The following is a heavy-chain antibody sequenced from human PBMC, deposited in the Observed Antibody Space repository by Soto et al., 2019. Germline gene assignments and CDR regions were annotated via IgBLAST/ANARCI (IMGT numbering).Heavy chain of an antibody. CDR2: INGDACDT. J-gene: IGHJ4*02. D-gene: IGHD3-22*01. Sequence: EVQLVESGGGLLQPGGSLRLSCAASGFTFSDYWMHWVRQAPGKGLVWVSRINGDACDTAYADSVKGRFTISRDNAKNTLYLQMDSLRAEDTAVYYCARVLHHYDSSVGYWGQGTLVTVSS. CDR1: GFTFSDYW. V-gene: IGHV3-74*01. CDR3: ARVLHHYDSSVGY.